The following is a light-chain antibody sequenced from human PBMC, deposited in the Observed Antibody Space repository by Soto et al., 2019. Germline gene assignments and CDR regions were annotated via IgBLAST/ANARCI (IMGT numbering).Light chain of an antibody. J-gene: IGLJ1*01. CDR3: SSYTSSSTYV. CDR1: SSNVGNSNG. CDR2: DVN. Sequence: QSVLTQPPSVPGSPGQSVAISCTGNSSNVGNSNGVSWYHQPPGTAPTLITYDVNNRPSGVPDRFSGSKSGNTASLTISGLQAEDEGDYYCSSYTSSSTYVFGTGTKVTVL. V-gene: IGLV2-18*02.